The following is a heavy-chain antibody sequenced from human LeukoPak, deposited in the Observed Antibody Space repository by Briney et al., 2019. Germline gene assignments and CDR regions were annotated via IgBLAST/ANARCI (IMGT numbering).Heavy chain of an antibody. V-gene: IGHV4-4*07. CDR1: GGSISSYY. D-gene: IGHD3-22*01. CDR2: IYTSGST. J-gene: IGHJ4*02. CDR3: TSGYYDSSGYFVDY. Sequence: PSETPSLTCTVSGGSISSYYWSWIRQPAGKGLEWIGRIYTSGSTNYNPSLKSRVTMSVDTSKNQFSLKLSSVTAADTAVYYCTSGYYDSSGYFVDYWGQGTLVTVSS.